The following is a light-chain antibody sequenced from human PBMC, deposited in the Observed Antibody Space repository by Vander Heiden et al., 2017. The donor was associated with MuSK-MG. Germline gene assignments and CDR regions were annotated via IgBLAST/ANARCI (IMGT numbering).Light chain of an antibody. Sequence: QSVLTQPPSVSGAPGQRVTISCPGSSSNIGAGYDVHSHQQLSGTAPNLLIYDKGRRPSGVPDQFSGSRSGTSASLAITVLRAEGEADYYCQSYDSSLSGVFGGGTKRTVL. CDR2: DKG. J-gene: IGLJ3*02. V-gene: IGLV1-40*01. CDR1: SSNIGAGYD. CDR3: QSYDSSLSGV.